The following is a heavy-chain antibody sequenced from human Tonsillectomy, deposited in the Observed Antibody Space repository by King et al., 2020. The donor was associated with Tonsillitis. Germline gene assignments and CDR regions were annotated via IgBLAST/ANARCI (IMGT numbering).Heavy chain of an antibody. CDR2: ISSSSSYI. V-gene: IGHV3-21*01. CDR3: ASHLSHEAFDI. CDR1: GFTFSSYS. J-gene: IGHJ3*02. Sequence: DVQLVESGGGLVKPGGSLRLSCAASGFTFSSYSMNWVRQAPGKGLEWVSSISSSSSYIYYADSVKGRFTISRDNAKNSLYLQMNSLRAEDTAVYYCASHLSHEAFDIWGQGTMVTVSS.